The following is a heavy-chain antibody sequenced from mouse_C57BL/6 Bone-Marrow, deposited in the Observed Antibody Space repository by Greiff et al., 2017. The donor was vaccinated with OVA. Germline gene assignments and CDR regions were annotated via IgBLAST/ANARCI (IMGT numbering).Heavy chain of an antibody. CDR3: ARLVYNNYVRCAMDY. J-gene: IGHJ4*01. D-gene: IGHD2-5*01. CDR2: IHPNSGST. CDR1: GYTFTSYW. V-gene: IGHV1-64*01. Sequence: QVQLQQPGAELVKPGASVKLSCKASGYTFTSYWMHWVKQRPGQGLEWIGMIHPNSGSTNYNEKFKSKATLTVDKSSSTAYMQLSSLTSEDSAVYDCARLVYNNYVRCAMDYWGQGTSVTVSS.